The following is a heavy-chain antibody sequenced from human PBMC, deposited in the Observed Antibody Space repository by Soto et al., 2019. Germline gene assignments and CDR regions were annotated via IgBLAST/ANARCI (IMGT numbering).Heavy chain of an antibody. V-gene: IGHV3-48*02. CDR2: ISSSSSTI. Sequence: EVQLVESGGGLVQPGGSLRLSCAASGFTFSSYSMNWVRQAPGKGLEWVSYISSSSSTIYYADSVKGRFTIPRDNAKNSLYLQMNSLRDEDTAVYYCASLPQRGYYYDSSDWGQGTLVTVSS. CDR1: GFTFSSYS. J-gene: IGHJ4*02. CDR3: ASLPQRGYYYDSSD. D-gene: IGHD3-22*01.